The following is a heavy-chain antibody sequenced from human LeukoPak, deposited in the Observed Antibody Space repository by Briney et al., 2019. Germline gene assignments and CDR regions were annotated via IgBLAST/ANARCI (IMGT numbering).Heavy chain of an antibody. CDR3: ARDRAGQLDY. V-gene: IGHV1-3*01. J-gene: IGHJ4*02. CDR2: INAGNGNT. Sequence: ASVKVSCKDSGYTFTSYPMYWVRQAPGQRLEWMGWINAGNGNTKYSQKFQDRVTITRDTSASTAYIELSSLRSEDTAVYYCARDRAGQLDYWGQGTLVTVSS. D-gene: IGHD3-10*01. CDR1: GYTFTSYP.